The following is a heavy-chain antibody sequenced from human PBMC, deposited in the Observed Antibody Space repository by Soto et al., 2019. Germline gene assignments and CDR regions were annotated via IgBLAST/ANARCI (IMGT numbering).Heavy chain of an antibody. Sequence: EVQLVESGGDLVQRGGSLRLSCAASGFPFSSYWMHWVRHTPGKGLDWVARISGDGVTTYYADSVTGRFTVSRDNAKISLSLQRRCLRAEDTSVYYCAREYYGLLTGYYTDYWGQGTLFSVSS. V-gene: IGHV3-74*01. J-gene: IGHJ4*02. D-gene: IGHD3-9*01. CDR1: GFPFSSYW. CDR3: AREYYGLLTGYYTDY. CDR2: ISGDGVTT.